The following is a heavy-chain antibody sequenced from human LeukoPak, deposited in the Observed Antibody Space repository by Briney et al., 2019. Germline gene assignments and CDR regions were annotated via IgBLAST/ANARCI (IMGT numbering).Heavy chain of an antibody. J-gene: IGHJ4*02. CDR1: VYTFTSYG. V-gene: IGHV1-18*01. CDR2: ISAYNGNT. Sequence: GASVKVSFKASVYTFTSYGISWVRQAPGQGLEWMGWISAYNGNTNYAQKLQGRVTMTTDTSTSTAYMELRSLRSDDTAVYYCASGYYDSRPSDGFDYWGQGTLVTVSS. CDR3: ASGYYDSRPSDGFDY. D-gene: IGHD3-22*01.